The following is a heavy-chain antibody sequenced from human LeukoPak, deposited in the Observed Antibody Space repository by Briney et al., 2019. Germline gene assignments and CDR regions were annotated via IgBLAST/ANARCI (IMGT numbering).Heavy chain of an antibody. J-gene: IGHJ5*02. CDR1: GGSFSGYY. CDR2: INHSGST. V-gene: IGHV4-34*01. CDR3: ARGYCSGGSCYSWFDP. D-gene: IGHD2-15*01. Sequence: SETLSLTCAVNGGSFSGYYWSWIRQPPGKGLEWIGEINHSGSTNYNPSLKSRVTISVDTSKNQFSLKLSSVTAADTAVYYCARGYCSGGSCYSWFDPWGQGTLVTVSS.